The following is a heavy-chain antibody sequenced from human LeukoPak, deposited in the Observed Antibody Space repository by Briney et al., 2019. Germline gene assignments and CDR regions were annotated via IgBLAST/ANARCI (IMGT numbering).Heavy chain of an antibody. J-gene: IGHJ4*02. Sequence: GGSLRLSCAASGFTFSSYGMSWVRQAPGKGLEWVSAISGSGGSTYYADSVKGRFTISRDNSKNTLYLQMNSLRAEDTAVYYCANARLGELLFDYWGQGTLVTVSS. CDR3: ANARLGELLFDY. D-gene: IGHD3-16*01. CDR1: GFTFSSYG. V-gene: IGHV3-23*01. CDR2: ISGSGGST.